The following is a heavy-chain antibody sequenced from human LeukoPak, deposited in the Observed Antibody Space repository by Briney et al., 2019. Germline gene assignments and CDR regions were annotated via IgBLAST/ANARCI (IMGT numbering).Heavy chain of an antibody. CDR1: GGSFSGYY. Sequence: PSETLSLTCAVYGGSFSGYYWSWIRQPPGKGLEWIGEINHSGSTNYDPSLKSRVTISVDTSKNQFSLKLSSVTAADTAVYYCARVAYSYDYWGQGTLVTVSS. CDR3: ARVAYSYDY. J-gene: IGHJ4*02. V-gene: IGHV4-34*01. D-gene: IGHD5-18*01. CDR2: INHSGST.